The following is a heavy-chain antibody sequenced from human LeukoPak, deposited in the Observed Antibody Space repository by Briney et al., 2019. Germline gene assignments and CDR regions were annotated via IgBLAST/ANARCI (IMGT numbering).Heavy chain of an antibody. V-gene: IGHV3-23*01. CDR2: ISGSGGST. D-gene: IGHD6-13*01. CDR1: GFTFSSYA. J-gene: IGHJ4*02. CDR3: AGHLEEVYSSSYCFDY. Sequence: PGGSLRLSCAASGFTFSSYAMSWVRQAPGKGLEWVSAISGSGGSTYYADSVKGRFTISRDNSKNTLYLQMNSLRAEDTAVYYCAGHLEEVYSSSYCFDYWGQGTLVTVSS.